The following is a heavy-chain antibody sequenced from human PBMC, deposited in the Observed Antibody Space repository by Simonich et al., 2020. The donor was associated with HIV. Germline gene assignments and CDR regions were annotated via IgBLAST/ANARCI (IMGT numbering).Heavy chain of an antibody. CDR3: ASGMMGFDY. D-gene: IGHD3-16*01. Sequence: QVQLVQSGAEVKKPGASVKVSCKASGYRFTGFYMHWVRQAPGQGLGWLERINPNSGGTDYAQNFQGRVTLTSDTSISTAYMELSRLRSDDTAVYYCASGMMGFDYWGQGTLVTVSS. J-gene: IGHJ4*02. CDR2: INPNSGGT. V-gene: IGHV1-2*06. CDR1: GYRFTGFY.